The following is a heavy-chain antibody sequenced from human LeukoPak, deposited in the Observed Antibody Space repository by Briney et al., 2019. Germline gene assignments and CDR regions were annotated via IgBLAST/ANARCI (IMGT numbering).Heavy chain of an antibody. D-gene: IGHD2-15*01. CDR3: ARVVVAATGPDSGVSYHYNGMDV. CDR1: GYTLTELS. J-gene: IGHJ6*02. CDR2: FDPEDGET. V-gene: IGHV1-24*01. Sequence: ASVKVSCKVSGYTLTELSMHWVRQAPGKGLEWMGGFDPEDGETIYAQKFQGRVTMTEDTSTDTAYMELSSLRSEDTAVYYCARVVVAATGPDSGVSYHYNGMDVWGQGTTVTVSS.